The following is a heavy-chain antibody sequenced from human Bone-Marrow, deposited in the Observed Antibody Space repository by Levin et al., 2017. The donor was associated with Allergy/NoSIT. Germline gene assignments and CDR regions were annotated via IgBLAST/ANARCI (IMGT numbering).Heavy chain of an antibody. V-gene: IGHV7-4-1*02. Sequence: VASVKVSCKASGYTFTTYAMQWVRQAPGQGLEWMGWISTNTGNPGYAQGFRGRFVFSLDTSASTAYLQINNLETEDTAVYYCARAIGTCSSTTCYLAYWGQGTLVTVSS. CDR1: GYTFTTYA. CDR3: ARAIGTCSSTTCYLAY. D-gene: IGHD2-15*01. CDR2: ISTNTGNP. J-gene: IGHJ4*02.